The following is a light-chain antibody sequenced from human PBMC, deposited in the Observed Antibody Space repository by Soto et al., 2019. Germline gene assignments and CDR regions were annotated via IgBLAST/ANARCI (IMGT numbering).Light chain of an antibody. CDR3: QQSYSTQLT. CDR1: QSISSY. J-gene: IGKJ4*01. Sequence: DIQMTQSPSSLSASVGDRVTITCRASQSISSYLNWYQQKPGKAPKLLIYAASSLQSEVPSRFSGSGSGTDFTLTISSLQPEDFATYYCQQSYSTQLTFGGGTKVEIK. CDR2: AAS. V-gene: IGKV1-39*01.